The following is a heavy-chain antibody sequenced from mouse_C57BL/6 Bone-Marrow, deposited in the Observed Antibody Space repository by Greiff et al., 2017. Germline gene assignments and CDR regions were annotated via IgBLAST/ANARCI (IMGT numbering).Heavy chain of an antibody. Sequence: EVQGVESGGDLVKPGGSLKLSCAASGFTFSSYGMSWVRQTPDKRLAWVATISSGGSYTYYPDSVKGRFTISRDNAKNTLYLQMNSLKSEDTAMYYCARHGGWSPWFAYWGQGTLVTVSA. J-gene: IGHJ3*01. CDR3: ARHGGWSPWFAY. CDR2: ISSGGSYT. CDR1: GFTFSSYG. V-gene: IGHV5-6*01. D-gene: IGHD2-3*01.